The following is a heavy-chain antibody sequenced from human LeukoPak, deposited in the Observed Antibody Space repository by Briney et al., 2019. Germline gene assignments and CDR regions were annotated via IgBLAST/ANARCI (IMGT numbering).Heavy chain of an antibody. CDR1: GYTFTSYD. V-gene: IGHV1-2*02. D-gene: IGHD2-15*01. CDR3: ARAIVVVVAAQGPLDY. CDR2: INPNSGGT. Sequence: ASVKVSCKASGYTFTSYDINWVRQATGQGLEWMGWINPNSGGTNYAQKFQGRVTMTRDTSISTAYMELSRLRSDDTAVYYCARAIVVVVAAQGPLDYWGQGTLVTVSS. J-gene: IGHJ4*02.